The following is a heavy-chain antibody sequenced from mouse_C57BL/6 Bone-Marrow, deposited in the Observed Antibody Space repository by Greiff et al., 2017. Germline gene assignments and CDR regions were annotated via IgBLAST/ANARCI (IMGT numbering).Heavy chain of an antibody. J-gene: IGHJ4*01. CDR2: IDPSDSYT. D-gene: IGHD2-2*01. CDR3: AREGDGYDEDYAMDY. Sequence: QVQLQQPGAELVMPGASVKLSCTASGYTFTSYWMHWVKQRPGQGLEWIGEIDPSDSYTNYNPKFKGKSTLTVDKSSSTAYMQLSSLTSEDSAVYYCAREGDGYDEDYAMDYWGQGTSVTVSS. CDR1: GYTFTSYW. V-gene: IGHV1-69*01.